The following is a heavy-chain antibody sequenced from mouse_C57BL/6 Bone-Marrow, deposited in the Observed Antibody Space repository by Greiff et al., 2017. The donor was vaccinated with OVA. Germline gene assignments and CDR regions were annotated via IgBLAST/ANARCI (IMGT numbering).Heavy chain of an antibody. V-gene: IGHV3-8*01. CDR3: AWGYGYDWYAMDY. CDR1: GYSITSDY. Sequence: VQLKESGPGLAKPSQTLSLTCSVTGYSITSDYWNWIRKFPGNKLEYMGYISYSGSTYYNPSLKSRISITRDTSKNQYYLQLNSVTTEDTATYYCAWGYGYDWYAMDYWGQGTSVTVSS. J-gene: IGHJ4*01. CDR2: ISYSGST. D-gene: IGHD2-2*01.